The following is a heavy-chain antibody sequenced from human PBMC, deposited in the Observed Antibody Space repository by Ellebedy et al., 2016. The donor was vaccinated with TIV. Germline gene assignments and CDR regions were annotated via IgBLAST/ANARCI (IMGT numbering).Heavy chain of an antibody. Sequence: MPSETLSLTCTVSGGSISSSPYHWGWIRQPPGQGLEWIGSISYSGGTYYSPSLKSRVTISVDTSKNHFSLKLSSVTAADTAVYYCGWDCSSTSCRGGYWGRGTLVTVSS. D-gene: IGHD2-2*01. CDR2: ISYSGGT. CDR1: GGSISSSPYH. CDR3: GWDCSSTSCRGGY. V-gene: IGHV4-39*02. J-gene: IGHJ4*02.